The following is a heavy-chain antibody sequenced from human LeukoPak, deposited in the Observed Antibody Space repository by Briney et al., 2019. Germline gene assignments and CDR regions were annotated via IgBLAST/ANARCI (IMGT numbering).Heavy chain of an antibody. D-gene: IGHD4-17*01. J-gene: IGHJ4*02. CDR2: IYYSGST. Sequence: TSSETLSLTCTVSGGSISSSGYYWGWIRQPPGKGLEWIGSIYYSGSTYYNPSLKSRVTISVDTSKNQFSLKLSSVTAADTAVYYCARNDYGDYTFDYWGQGTLVTVSS. V-gene: IGHV4-39*01. CDR3: ARNDYGDYTFDY. CDR1: GGSISSSGYY.